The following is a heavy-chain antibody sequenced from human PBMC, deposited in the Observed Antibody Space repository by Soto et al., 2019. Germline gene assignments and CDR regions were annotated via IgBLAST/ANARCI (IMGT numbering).Heavy chain of an antibody. CDR2: INHSGST. CDR3: ARGRKNQAVAGYNWFDP. V-gene: IGHV4-34*01. J-gene: IGHJ5*02. D-gene: IGHD6-19*01. Sequence: QVQLQQWGAGLLKPSETLSLTCAVYGGSFSGYYWSWIRQPPGKGLEWIGEINHSGSTNYNPSLKSRVTISVDTSKNQFSLKLSSVTAADTAVYYCARGRKNQAVAGYNWFDPWGQGTLVTVSS. CDR1: GGSFSGYY.